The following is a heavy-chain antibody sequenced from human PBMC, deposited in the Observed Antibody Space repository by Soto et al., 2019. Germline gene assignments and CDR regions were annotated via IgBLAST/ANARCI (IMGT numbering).Heavy chain of an antibody. J-gene: IGHJ6*02. CDR3: VRNGYYSLDV. Sequence: QVQLQESGPGLVRPSGTLSLTCAVSGDSIIGTGWWSWVRQSPGKGRDWIGEVYHSGATNYNPSLKSRVTISVDTSRNQFSLNLGSVTAADTAVYYCVRNGYYSLDVWGQGTTVTVSS. CDR2: VYHSGAT. D-gene: IGHD3-22*01. CDR1: GDSIIGTGW. V-gene: IGHV4-4*02.